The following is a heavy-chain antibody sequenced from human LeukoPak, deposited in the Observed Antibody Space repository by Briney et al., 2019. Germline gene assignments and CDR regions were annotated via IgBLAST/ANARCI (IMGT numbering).Heavy chain of an antibody. CDR2: ISYDGSNK. CDR1: GFTFSRYG. Sequence: GGSLRLSCAASGFTFSRYGMHCVRQAPGKGLEWVAVISYDGSNKYYADSVKGRFTISRDNSKNTLYLQMNSLRAEDTAVYYCAKDTCSGGSCYPDYYYYGMDVWGQGTTVTVSS. J-gene: IGHJ6*02. V-gene: IGHV3-30*18. CDR3: AKDTCSGGSCYPDYYYYGMDV. D-gene: IGHD2-15*01.